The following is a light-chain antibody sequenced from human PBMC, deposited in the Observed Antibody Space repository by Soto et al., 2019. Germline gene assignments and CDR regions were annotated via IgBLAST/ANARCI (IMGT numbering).Light chain of an antibody. Sequence: DIQMTQSPSTLSASVGDRVTITFRASQRINSWLAWYQQNPGKAPKLLIYKASSLESGVPSRFSGSGSGTEFTLTISSLQPDDFATYYCQLYNSYLWTFGQGTKVDIK. CDR2: KAS. V-gene: IGKV1-5*03. J-gene: IGKJ1*01. CDR3: QLYNSYLWT. CDR1: QRINSW.